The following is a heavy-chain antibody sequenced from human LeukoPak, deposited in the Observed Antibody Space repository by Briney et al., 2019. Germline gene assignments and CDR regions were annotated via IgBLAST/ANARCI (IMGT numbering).Heavy chain of an antibody. CDR1: GFTAGYNY. V-gene: IGHV3-53*01. CDR2: IYRGDT. Sequence: GGSLRLPCAVSGFTAGYNYMSWVRQAPGKGLEWVSVIYRGDTYYADSVKGRFTISRDDSKSTVFLQMNRLRADDTAVYFCASYYCSSGSCYFDTWGQGTLVAVSS. D-gene: IGHD2-15*01. CDR3: ASYYCSSGSCYFDT. J-gene: IGHJ4*02.